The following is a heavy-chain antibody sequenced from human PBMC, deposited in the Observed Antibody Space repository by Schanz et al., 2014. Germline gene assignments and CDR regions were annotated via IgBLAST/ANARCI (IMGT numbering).Heavy chain of an antibody. CDR2: IKISGDV. CDR3: AREIPAGGHFDY. D-gene: IGHD2-15*01. V-gene: IGHV3-48*02. CDR1: GFSFSDYS. J-gene: IGHJ4*02. Sequence: EVQLVESGGGLVQSGGSLRLSCAASGFSFSDYSMNWVRQAPGKGLEWISYIKISGDVFYTDSVKGRFTISRDNAKSSLYLQMSSLRDEDTAMFYCAREIPAGGHFDYWGQGTLVSVSS.